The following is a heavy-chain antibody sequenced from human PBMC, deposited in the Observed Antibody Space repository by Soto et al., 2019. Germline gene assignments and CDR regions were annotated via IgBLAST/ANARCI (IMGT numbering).Heavy chain of an antibody. V-gene: IGHV1-3*01. Sequence: ASVKVSCKASGYTFTSYAMHWVSQAPGQRLEWIGCINAGNGNTKYSQKFQSRVTITRDTSASTAYMELSSLRSEDTDVYYCARGERGIAAAGSYVFDICRQGTMVTVSS. CDR3: ARGERGIAAAGSYVFDI. J-gene: IGHJ3*02. D-gene: IGHD6-13*01. CDR1: GYTFTSYA. CDR2: INAGNGNT.